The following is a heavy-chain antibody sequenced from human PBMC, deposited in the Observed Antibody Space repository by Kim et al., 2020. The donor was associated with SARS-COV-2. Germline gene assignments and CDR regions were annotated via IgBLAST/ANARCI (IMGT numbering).Heavy chain of an antibody. Sequence: GGSLRLSCAASGFTFSSYAMHWVRQAPGKGLEWVAVISSDGSNKYYADSVKGRFTISRDNSKNTLYLQMNSLRAEDTAVYYCARARGGSYYYGMDVWGQGTTVTVSS. CDR3: ARARGGSYYYGMDV. CDR2: ISSDGSNK. V-gene: IGHV3-30-3*01. D-gene: IGHD1-26*01. CDR1: GFTFSSYA. J-gene: IGHJ6*02.